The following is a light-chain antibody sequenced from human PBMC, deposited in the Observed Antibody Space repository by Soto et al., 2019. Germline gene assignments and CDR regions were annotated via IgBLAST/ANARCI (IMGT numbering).Light chain of an antibody. CDR2: AAS. CDR3: QQSYSTPKT. Sequence: DIQMTQSPSSLSASVGDGVTITCRASQSISSYLNWYQQKPGKAPKLLIYAASSLQSGVPSRFSGSGSGTDFTLTISSLHPEDFATYDCQQSYSTPKTFGQGTKVDIK. CDR1: QSISSY. V-gene: IGKV1-39*01. J-gene: IGKJ1*01.